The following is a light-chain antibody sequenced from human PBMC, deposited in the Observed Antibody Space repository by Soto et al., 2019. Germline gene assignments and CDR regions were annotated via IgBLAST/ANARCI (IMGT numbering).Light chain of an antibody. CDR1: QSISSW. CDR3: QHYNCYSEA. J-gene: IGKJ1*01. V-gene: IGKV1-5*03. CDR2: KAS. Sequence: DIRMTQSPSTLSASVGDRVTITCRASQSISSWLAWYQQKPGKAPKLLIYKASTLKSGVPSRFSGSGSGTEITLTISSLQPDDFATYYCQHYNCYSEAFGQGTKVDIK.